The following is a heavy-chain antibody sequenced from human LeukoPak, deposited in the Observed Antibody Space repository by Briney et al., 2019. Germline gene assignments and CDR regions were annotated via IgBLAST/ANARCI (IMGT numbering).Heavy chain of an antibody. V-gene: IGHV4-61*02. CDR3: ARGPRGEYYFDY. CDR2: IYTSGST. CDR1: GGSISSGSYY. J-gene: IGHJ4*02. D-gene: IGHD3-10*01. Sequence: SETLSLTCTVSGGSISSGSYYWRWIRQPAGKGLEWIGRIYTSGSTNYNPSLKSRVTISVDTSKNHFSLKLSSVTAADTAVYYCARGPRGEYYFDYWGQGTLVTVSS.